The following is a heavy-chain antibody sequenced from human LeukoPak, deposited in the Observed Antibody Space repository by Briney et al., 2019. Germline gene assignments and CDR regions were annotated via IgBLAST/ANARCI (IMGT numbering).Heavy chain of an antibody. CDR2: IYYSGST. J-gene: IGHJ6*02. V-gene: IGHV4-59*01. D-gene: IGHD3-22*01. Sequence: SETLSLTCTVSGGSISSYYWSWIRQPPGKGLEWIGYIYYSGSTNYNPSLKSRVTISVDTSKNRFSLKLSSVTAADTAVYYCARAYDSSGYYYYYGMDVWGQGTTVTVSS. CDR3: ARAYDSSGYYYYYGMDV. CDR1: GGSISSYY.